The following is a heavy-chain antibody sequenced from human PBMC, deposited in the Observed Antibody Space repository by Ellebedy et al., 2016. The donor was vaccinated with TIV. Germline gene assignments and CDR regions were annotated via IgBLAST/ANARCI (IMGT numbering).Heavy chain of an antibody. V-gene: IGHV4-59*13. J-gene: IGHJ3*02. Sequence: SETLSLTCSVSGGSISTYFWSWIRQPPGKGLEWIAYIEYSGTTDYNPSLMSRVTISVDTSKNQFSLKLNSVTAADTAVYYCARHGPQWFDAFDMWGQGTVVTVSS. CDR2: IEYSGTT. D-gene: IGHD3-22*01. CDR1: GGSISTYF. CDR3: ARHGPQWFDAFDM.